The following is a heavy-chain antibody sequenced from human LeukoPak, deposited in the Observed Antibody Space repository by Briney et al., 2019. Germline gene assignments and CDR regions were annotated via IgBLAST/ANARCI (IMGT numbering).Heavy chain of an antibody. V-gene: IGHV3-74*03. Sequence: GGSLRLSCAASGFSFTTWLHWVRQAPGKGLVWVARIRGDETIATYAESVKGRFTISRDNARNTLYLQMNSLGAEDTAVYYCARTDNLAYWGQGTPVTVSS. CDR2: IRGDETIA. CDR3: ARTDNLAY. D-gene: IGHD2-15*01. J-gene: IGHJ4*02. CDR1: GFSFTTW.